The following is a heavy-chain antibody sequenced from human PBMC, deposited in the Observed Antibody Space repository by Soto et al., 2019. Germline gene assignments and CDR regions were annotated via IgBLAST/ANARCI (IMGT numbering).Heavy chain of an antibody. Sequence: QVQLVQSGAEVKKPGASVKVSCKVSGYTFTDYGISWVRQTPGQGLEWMGWLRTFDGSTNYAQKLQGRVTMTPDISTTTAYMDLRSLRSDDTAVYYCARDVGHYYDGSGYKIFFDYWGQGTLVTISS. CDR3: ARDVGHYYDGSGYKIFFDY. V-gene: IGHV1-18*01. J-gene: IGHJ4*02. CDR2: LRTFDGST. CDR1: GYTFTDYG. D-gene: IGHD3-22*01.